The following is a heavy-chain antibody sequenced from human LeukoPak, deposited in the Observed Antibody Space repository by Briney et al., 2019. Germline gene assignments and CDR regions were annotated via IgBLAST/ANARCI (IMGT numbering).Heavy chain of an antibody. Sequence: ASVKVSCKASGYTFTSYDINWVRQATGQGLEWMGWMNPNSGNTGYAQKFQGRVTMTRNTSISTAYMELSSLRSEDTAVYYCARAQGALDLRQWWFDPWGQGTLVTVSS. V-gene: IGHV1-8*01. D-gene: IGHD2-8*01. CDR1: GYTFTSYD. CDR3: ARAQGALDLRQWWFDP. J-gene: IGHJ5*02. CDR2: MNPNSGNT.